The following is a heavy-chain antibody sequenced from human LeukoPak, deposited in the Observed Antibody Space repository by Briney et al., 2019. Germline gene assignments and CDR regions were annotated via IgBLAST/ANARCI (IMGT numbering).Heavy chain of an antibody. CDR1: GFTFDDYA. J-gene: IGHJ4*02. V-gene: IGHV3-9*01. Sequence: GGSLRLSCAASGFTFDDYAMHWVRQAPGKGLEWVSGISWNSGSIGYADSVKGRFTISRDNAKNSLYLQMNSLRAEDTALYYCAKDVAVDTAMAASYFDYWGQGTLVTVPS. CDR2: ISWNSGSI. D-gene: IGHD5-18*01. CDR3: AKDVAVDTAMAASYFDY.